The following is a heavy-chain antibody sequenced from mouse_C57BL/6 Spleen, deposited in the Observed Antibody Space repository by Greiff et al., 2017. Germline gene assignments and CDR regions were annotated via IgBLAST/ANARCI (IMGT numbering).Heavy chain of an antibody. D-gene: IGHD1-1*01. CDR2: IDPNSGGT. CDR3: ARSYYGSSYDYYAMDY. CDR1: GYTFTSYW. Sequence: QVQLQQPGAELVKPGASVKLSCKASGYTFTSYWMHWVKQRPGRGLEWIGRIDPNSGGTKYNEKFKSKATLTVDKPSSTAYMQRSSLTSEDSAVYYCARSYYGSSYDYYAMDYWGQGTSVTVSS. V-gene: IGHV1-72*01. J-gene: IGHJ4*01.